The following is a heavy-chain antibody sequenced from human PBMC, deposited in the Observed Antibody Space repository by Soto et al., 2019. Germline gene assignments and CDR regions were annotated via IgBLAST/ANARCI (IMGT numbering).Heavy chain of an antibody. V-gene: IGHV4-4*02. CDR3: ARISFYYGVDV. CDR1: VVSISSANW. CDR2: IYHGGST. Sequence: PSETLSLTCAFSVVSISSANWWTWVRQPPGKGLEWIGEIYHGGSTSYNPSLKSRVTLSLDKFKNHFSLNLTSVTAADTAVYYCARISFYYGVDVWGQGTTSIVSS. J-gene: IGHJ6*02.